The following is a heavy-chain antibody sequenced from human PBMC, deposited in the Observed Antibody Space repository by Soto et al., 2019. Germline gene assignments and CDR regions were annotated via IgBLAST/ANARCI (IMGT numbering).Heavy chain of an antibody. D-gene: IGHD5-12*01. V-gene: IGHV3-23*01. J-gene: IGHJ4*02. CDR1: GFTFSSYA. Sequence: GGSLRLSVAASGFTFSSYAMSWVRRAPGKGLEWFSAISGSGGSTYYADSVKGRFTISRDNSKNTLYLQMNSLRAEDTAVYYCAKDLGDGYNYVFDYWGQGTLVTVSS. CDR2: ISGSGGST. CDR3: AKDLGDGYNYVFDY.